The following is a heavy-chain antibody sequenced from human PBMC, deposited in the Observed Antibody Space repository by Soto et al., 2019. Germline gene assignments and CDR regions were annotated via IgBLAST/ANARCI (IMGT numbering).Heavy chain of an antibody. Sequence: QVQLVQSGAEVKKPGSSVKVSCKASGGTFSSYAISWVRQAPGQGLEWMGGIITIFGTANYAQKFQGRVTITADESTSAGDMELSSLRSEDTAVYYCARVGLGLYSPHFYYWGQGTLVTVSS. CDR2: IITIFGTA. V-gene: IGHV1-69*01. CDR3: ARVGLGLYSPHFYY. J-gene: IGHJ4*02. D-gene: IGHD2-15*01. CDR1: GGTFSSYA.